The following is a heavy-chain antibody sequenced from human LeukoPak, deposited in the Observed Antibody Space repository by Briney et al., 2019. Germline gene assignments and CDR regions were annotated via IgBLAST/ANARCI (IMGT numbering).Heavy chain of an antibody. V-gene: IGHV3-21*01. CDR2: ISGSSSYI. CDR3: ARGGGGTYYHLLDY. Sequence: GGSLRLSCAASGFTFSSYSMSWVRQAPGKGLEWVSCISGSSSYIYYADSLKGRFTISRDNAKNSLYLQMDSLRAEDTAVYYCARGGGGTYYHLLDYWGQGTLVTVSS. CDR1: GFTFSSYS. J-gene: IGHJ4*02. D-gene: IGHD1-26*01.